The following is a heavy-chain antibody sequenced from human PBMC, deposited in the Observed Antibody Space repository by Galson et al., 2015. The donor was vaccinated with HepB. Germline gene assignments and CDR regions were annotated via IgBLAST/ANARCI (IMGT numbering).Heavy chain of an antibody. CDR3: AKMGFYGDYDFDP. V-gene: IGHV3-23*01. CDR2: IIGSGGST. D-gene: IGHD4-17*01. CDR1: GFTFRNYV. J-gene: IGHJ5*02. Sequence: SLRLSCAVSGFTFRNYVMTWVRQAPGKGLEWVSSIIGSGGSTFYADSVKGRFTISRDNSKNTLFLQMNGLRVEDTAVYYCAKMGFYGDYDFDPWGQGTLVTVSS.